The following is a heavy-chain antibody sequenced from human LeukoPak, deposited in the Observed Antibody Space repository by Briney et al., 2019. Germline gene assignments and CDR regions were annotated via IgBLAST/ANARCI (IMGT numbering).Heavy chain of an antibody. J-gene: IGHJ4*02. CDR3: ARDVLSGFDY. CDR1: GGSISSYY. D-gene: IGHD3-16*01. V-gene: IGHV4-59*01. CDR2: IYYSSST. Sequence: PSETLSLTCTVSGGSISSYYWSWIRQPPGKGLEWIVYIYYSSSTNYNPSLNIRVTISVDTSKNQFSLKLSSVTAADTAVYYCARDVLSGFDYWGQGTLVTVSS.